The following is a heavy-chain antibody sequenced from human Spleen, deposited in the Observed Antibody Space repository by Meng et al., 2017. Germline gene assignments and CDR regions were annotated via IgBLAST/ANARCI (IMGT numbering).Heavy chain of an antibody. CDR1: GGSISSANYF. CDR3: ARDAYTGYAMAY. CDR2: IHASGRT. J-gene: IGHJ4*02. Sequence: SETLSLTCTVSGGSISSANYFWIWIRQPAGKGLEWIGRIHASGRTNYNPSLKSRVTISVDTSKSQFSLKLKSVTAADTAIYYCARDAYTGYAMAYWGQGTLVTVSS. D-gene: IGHD5-12*01. V-gene: IGHV4-61*02.